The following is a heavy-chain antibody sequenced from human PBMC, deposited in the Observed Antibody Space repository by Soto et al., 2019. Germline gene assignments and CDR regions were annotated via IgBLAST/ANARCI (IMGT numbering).Heavy chain of an antibody. D-gene: IGHD3-16*01. Sequence: QVQLQESGPGRVKPSQTLSLTCTVSGGSISSDDYYWSWIRQPPGKGLEWIGYVYNGGSTYTNPSLKSRVTIALDSSENQFSLNLTSVTSADTAMYFWATGGWGPFGYWGQGQLVTVSS. CDR2: VYNGGST. V-gene: IGHV4-30-4*01. CDR3: ATGGWGPFGY. J-gene: IGHJ4*02. CDR1: GGSISSDDYY.